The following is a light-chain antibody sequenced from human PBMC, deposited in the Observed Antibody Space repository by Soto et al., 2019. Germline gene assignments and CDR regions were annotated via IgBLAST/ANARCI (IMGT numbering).Light chain of an antibody. CDR3: SSYTTSSTYV. V-gene: IGLV2-14*03. J-gene: IGLJ1*01. CDR2: NVS. Sequence: QSALTQPASVSGSPGQSITISCTGTSSDVGGYNSVSWYQHHPGKAPKLMIYNVSNRPSGVSSRFSGSKSGNTASLTISGLQAEDEDDYYCSSYTTSSTYVFATGTKVTVL. CDR1: SSDVGGYNS.